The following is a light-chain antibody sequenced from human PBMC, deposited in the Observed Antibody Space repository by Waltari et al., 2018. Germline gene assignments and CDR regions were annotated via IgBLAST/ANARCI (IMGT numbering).Light chain of an antibody. CDR3: SSYTSSRTWV. CDR1: RSDVGDYNY. CDR2: DVT. Sequence: QSALTQPASVSGSPGQSITISCTGNRSDVGDYNYVSRYQQHPGEAPKLTFYDVTKRPSGVSNRFSGSKSGNTASLTISGLQAEDEADYYCSSYTSSRTWVFGGGTKLTVL. V-gene: IGLV2-14*03. J-gene: IGLJ2*01.